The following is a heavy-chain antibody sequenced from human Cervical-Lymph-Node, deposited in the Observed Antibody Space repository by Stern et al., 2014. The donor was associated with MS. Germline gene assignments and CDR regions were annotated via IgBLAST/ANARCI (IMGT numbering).Heavy chain of an antibody. CDR3: ARGGRSYCSGGSCYSGY. V-gene: IGHV1-18*01. J-gene: IGHJ4*02. D-gene: IGHD2-15*01. CDR2: ISPYNGNP. Sequence: VPLVESGAEVKKPGASVKVSCKAYGYTFTSYGISWVRQAPGHGLEWMGWISPYNGNPNYAQKPHGMVTRLTATSKRTASMDLRSLRSDDTAVYYCARGGRSYCSGGSCYSGYWGQGTLVTVSS. CDR1: GYTFTSYG.